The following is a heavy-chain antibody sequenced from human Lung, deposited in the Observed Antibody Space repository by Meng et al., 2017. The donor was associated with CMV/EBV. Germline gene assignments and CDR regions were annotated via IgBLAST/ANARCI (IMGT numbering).Heavy chain of an antibody. J-gene: IGHJ4*02. CDR2: IYYSGSN. D-gene: IGHD3-3*01. V-gene: IGHV4-39*01. Sequence: GSLRLXCTVSGGSISSSSYYWGWIRQPPGKGLEWIGSIYYSGSNYYNPSLKSRVTISVDTSKNQFSLKLSSVTAADTAVYYCARLTIFGGVRYWGQGTLVTVSS. CDR3: ARLTIFGGVRY. CDR1: GGSISSSSYY.